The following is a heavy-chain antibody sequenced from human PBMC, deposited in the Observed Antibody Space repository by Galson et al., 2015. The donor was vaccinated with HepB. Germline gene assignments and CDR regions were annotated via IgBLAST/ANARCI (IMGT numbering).Heavy chain of an antibody. D-gene: IGHD2-2*01. CDR2: IIPILGIA. Sequence: VKVSCKASGGTFSSYTISWVRQAPGQGLEWMGRIIPILGIANYAQKFQGRVTITADKSTSTAYMELSSLRSEDTAVYYCARERATDCSSTSCYGHFDYWGQGTLVTVSS. CDR1: GGTFSSYT. V-gene: IGHV1-69*04. CDR3: ARERATDCSSTSCYGHFDY. J-gene: IGHJ4*02.